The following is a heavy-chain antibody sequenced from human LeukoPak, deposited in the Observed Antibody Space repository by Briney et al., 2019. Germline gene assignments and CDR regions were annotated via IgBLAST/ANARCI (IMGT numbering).Heavy chain of an antibody. J-gene: IGHJ6*03. V-gene: IGHV4-39*07. CDR2: IYYSGST. Sequence: KPSETLSLTCTVSGGSISSSSYYWGWIRQPPGKGLEWIGSIYYSGSTYYNPSLKSRVTISVDTSKNQFSLKLSSVTAADTAVYYCARVNWNWLGSNYYYYYYMDVWGKGTTVTVSS. CDR1: GGSISSSSYY. D-gene: IGHD1-1*01. CDR3: ARVNWNWLGSNYYYYYYMDV.